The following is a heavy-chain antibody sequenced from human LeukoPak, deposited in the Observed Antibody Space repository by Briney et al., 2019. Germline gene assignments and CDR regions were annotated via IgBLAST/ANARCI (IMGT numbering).Heavy chain of an antibody. V-gene: IGHV3-74*01. CDR3: ARALVGRAGNYFDN. CDR2: INGDGSSI. Sequence: GGSLRLSCAASVFTFSSHWMHCVRQAPGKGLVWVARINGDGSSIRYADSVKGRFTISRDNAKNTLFLQMNSLRGEDTAVYSQARALVGRAGNYFDNWGQGTLVTVSS. CDR1: VFTFSSHW. J-gene: IGHJ4*02. D-gene: IGHD2-2*01.